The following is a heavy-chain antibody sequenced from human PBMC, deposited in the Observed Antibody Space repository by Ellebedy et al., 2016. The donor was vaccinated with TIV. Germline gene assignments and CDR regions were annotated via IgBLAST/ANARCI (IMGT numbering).Heavy chain of an antibody. Sequence: GESLKISCAAFGFTLRGNAMSWVRQAPGKGLEWVSGIGGDLRTQYADPVKGRFTISRDDSQDTLFLEMNSLRVEDTAEYYCAKDLHHWRANDRWGQGTLVTVSS. CDR3: AKDLHHWRANDR. CDR2: IGGDLRT. V-gene: IGHV3-23*01. CDR1: GFTLRGNA. D-gene: IGHD1-26*01. J-gene: IGHJ5*02.